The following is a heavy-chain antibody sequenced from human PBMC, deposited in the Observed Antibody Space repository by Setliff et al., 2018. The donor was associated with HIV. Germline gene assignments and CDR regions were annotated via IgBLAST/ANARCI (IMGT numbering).Heavy chain of an antibody. CDR1: GYSFTNYW. D-gene: IGHD2-8*01. CDR3: VRSGKVGELYGF. CDR2: IYPIDSDT. J-gene: IGHJ4*02. Sequence: PGESLKISCKGSGYSFTNYWVGWVRQMPGRGLEWMGIIYPIDSDTKYSPSFWGRVTISVDKSTNTAYLHWNSLRASDTATYYCVRSGKVGELYGFWGQGTPVTVSS. V-gene: IGHV5-51*01.